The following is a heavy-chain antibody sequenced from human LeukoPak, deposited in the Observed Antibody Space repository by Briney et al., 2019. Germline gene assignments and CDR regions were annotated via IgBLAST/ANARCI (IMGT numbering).Heavy chain of an antibody. J-gene: IGHJ4*02. CDR2: IRYDGSNK. CDR1: GFTFGDYA. Sequence: PGGSLRLSCTASGFTFGDYAMSWVRQAPGKGLEWVAFIRYDGSNKYYADSVKGRFTISRDNSKNTLYLQMNSLRAEDTAVYYCANLPPPHITMVRGVMGDWGQGTLVTVSS. CDR3: ANLPPPHITMVRGVMGD. V-gene: IGHV3-30*02. D-gene: IGHD3-10*01.